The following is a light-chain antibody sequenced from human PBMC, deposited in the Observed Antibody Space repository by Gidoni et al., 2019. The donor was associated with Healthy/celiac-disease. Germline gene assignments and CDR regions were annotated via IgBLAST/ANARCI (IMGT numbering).Light chain of an antibody. J-gene: IGKJ2*03. CDR3: QQSYSTPQYS. CDR1: QSISSY. V-gene: IGKV1-39*01. Sequence: DIQMTQSPSSLSASVGDRVTITCRASQSISSYLNWYQQKPGKAPKLLIYAASSLQSGVPSRFSGSGSGTDFTLTISRLQPEDFATYYCQQSYSTPQYSFXQXTKLEIK. CDR2: AAS.